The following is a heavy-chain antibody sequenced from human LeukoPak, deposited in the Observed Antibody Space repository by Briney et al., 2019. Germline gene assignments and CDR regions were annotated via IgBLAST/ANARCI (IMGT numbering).Heavy chain of an antibody. J-gene: IGHJ3*02. CDR2: ISGSGHNT. Sequence: PGGSLRLSCAASGFTFSAYAMIWVRHAPGKGLEWVSAISGSGHNTYYADSVKGRFAISRDNSKNTLYLQMSSLRAEDAAVYYCAKDPNGDYVGAFDNWGQGTMVIVSS. D-gene: IGHD4-17*01. V-gene: IGHV3-23*01. CDR1: GFTFSAYA. CDR3: AKDPNGDYVGAFDN.